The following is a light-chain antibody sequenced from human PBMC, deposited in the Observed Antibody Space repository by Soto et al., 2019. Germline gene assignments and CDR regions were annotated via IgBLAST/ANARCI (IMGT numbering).Light chain of an antibody. CDR1: QSLNTR. CDR2: DAS. CDR3: QQYKSYST. V-gene: IGKV1-5*01. J-gene: IGKJ1*01. Sequence: DIQLTQSPSTLSASVGDRVTLTFLASQSLNTRLAWYQQRPGKAPKLLIYDASTLESGVPSRFSGGGSGTEFTLTINNLQPDDLATYICQQYKSYSTFGRGTKVDIK.